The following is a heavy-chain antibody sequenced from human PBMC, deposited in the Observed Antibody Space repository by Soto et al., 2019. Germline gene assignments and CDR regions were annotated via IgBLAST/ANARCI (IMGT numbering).Heavy chain of an antibody. CDR2: IYYSGST. J-gene: IGHJ4*02. V-gene: IGHV4-39*01. D-gene: IGHD3-22*01. Sequence: SETLSLTYTVSGGSISSSSYYWGWIRQPPGKGLEWIGSIYYSGSTYYNPSLKSRVTISVDTSKNQFSLKLSSVTAADTAVYYCARHKNYYDSSGYPGGFDYWGQGTLVTVSS. CDR3: ARHKNYYDSSGYPGGFDY. CDR1: GGSISSSSYY.